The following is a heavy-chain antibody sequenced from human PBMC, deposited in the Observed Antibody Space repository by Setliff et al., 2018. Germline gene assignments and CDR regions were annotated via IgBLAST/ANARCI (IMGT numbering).Heavy chain of an antibody. D-gene: IGHD2-21*02. J-gene: IGHJ6*03. CDR3: AKSGGDHCCPLYHHYYMDV. Sequence: LSLSCAASGFTFSIYSMNWVRQAPGKGLEWISYTSSGSNSIYYADSVMGRFTISRDNDRNFLYLQMNRLRPEDTAVYYCAKSGGDHCCPLYHHYYMDVWGTGTTVTVSS. V-gene: IGHV3-48*01. CDR1: GFTFSIYS. CDR2: TSSGSNSI.